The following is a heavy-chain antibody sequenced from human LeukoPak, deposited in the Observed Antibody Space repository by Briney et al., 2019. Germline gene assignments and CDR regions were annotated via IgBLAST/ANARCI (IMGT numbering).Heavy chain of an antibody. D-gene: IGHD6-19*01. J-gene: IGHJ4*02. CDR1: TFTFSDAW. Sequence: GGSLRLSCAASTFTFSDAWMSWVHQAPGKGLEWVAYISKDAAFMFYADSVRGRFTVSRDNSKRTVYLQLNSLRAEDTALYYCARDLMWLVDYWGQGTLVTVSS. V-gene: IGHV3-30*03. CDR3: ARDLMWLVDY. CDR2: ISKDAAFM.